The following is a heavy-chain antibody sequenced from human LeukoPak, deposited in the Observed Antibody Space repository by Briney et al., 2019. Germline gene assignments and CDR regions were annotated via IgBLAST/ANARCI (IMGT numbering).Heavy chain of an antibody. CDR3: ARGSGGQQLIRGYYYMDV. J-gene: IGHJ6*03. CDR2: ISSTSSYI. CDR1: GFTFSSYE. D-gene: IGHD6-6*01. V-gene: IGHV3-21*05. Sequence: PGGSLRLSCAASGFTFSSYEMNWVRQAPGKGLEWVSYISSTSSYIYYADSVKGRFTISTDNAKNSLYLQMSSLRAEDTAVYYCARGSGGQQLIRGYYYMDVWGKGTTVTVSS.